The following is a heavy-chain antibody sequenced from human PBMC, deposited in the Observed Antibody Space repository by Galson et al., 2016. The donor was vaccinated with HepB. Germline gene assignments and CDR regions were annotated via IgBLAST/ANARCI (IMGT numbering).Heavy chain of an antibody. J-gene: IGHJ4*02. Sequence: LSLTCTVSGGSVSSGGYFWTWIRQHPGKGLEWIGYIYYSGSTYYNPSLKSRITISVDTSKNQFSLRLSSVTAADTAVYYCAIAEAESGPFNFDYWGQGTLVTVSS. CDR3: AIAEAESGPFNFDY. D-gene: IGHD1-1*01. V-gene: IGHV4-31*03. CDR1: GGSVSSGGYF. CDR2: IYYSGST.